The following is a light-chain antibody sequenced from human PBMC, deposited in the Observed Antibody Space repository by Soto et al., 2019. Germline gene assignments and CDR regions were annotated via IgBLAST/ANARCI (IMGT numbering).Light chain of an antibody. CDR2: DNI. V-gene: IGLV1-40*01. Sequence: QSVLTQPPSVSGAPGQRVTISCTGSSSNIGAGFDVHWYHQLPGTAPKLIIYDNINRPSGVPDRFSGSKSGTSASLAITGLQAEDEADFYCQSYDSSLSGSVFGGGTKLTVL. CDR1: SSNIGAGFD. J-gene: IGLJ2*01. CDR3: QSYDSSLSGSV.